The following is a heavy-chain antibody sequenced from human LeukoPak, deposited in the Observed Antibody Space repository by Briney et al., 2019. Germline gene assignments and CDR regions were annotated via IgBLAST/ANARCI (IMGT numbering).Heavy chain of an antibody. D-gene: IGHD5-24*01. J-gene: IGHJ4*02. CDR3: ARVKYDGYADY. CDR2: INWNGDST. V-gene: IGHV3-20*04. CDR1: GFTFDDYG. Sequence: GGSLRLSCAASGFTFDDYGMSWDRQGPGKGLEWVSGINWNGDSTGYADSVKGRFTISRDNAKNSLYLQMNSLRAVDTALYYCARVKYDGYADYWGQGTLVTVSS.